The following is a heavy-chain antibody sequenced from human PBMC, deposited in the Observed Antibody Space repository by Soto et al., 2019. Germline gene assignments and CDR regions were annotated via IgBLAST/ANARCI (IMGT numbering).Heavy chain of an antibody. CDR2: IYYSGST. CDR1: GGSISSSSYY. CDR3: ARRRPGLPYGMDV. V-gene: IGHV4-39*01. Sequence: PSETLSLTCTVSGGSISSSSYYWGWIRQPPGKGLEWIGSIYYSGSTYYNPSLKSRVTISVDTSKNQFSLKLSSVTAADTAVYYCARRRPGLPYGMDVGGQGTTVRVSS. J-gene: IGHJ6*02.